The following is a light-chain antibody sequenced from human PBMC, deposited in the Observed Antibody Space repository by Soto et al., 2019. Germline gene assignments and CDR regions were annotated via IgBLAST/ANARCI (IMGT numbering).Light chain of an antibody. CDR3: QQYSSSRT. CDR2: GGS. J-gene: IGKJ1*01. V-gene: IGKV3-20*01. CDR1: QSVSSNH. Sequence: DIVLTQSPGTLSLSPGERATLYCRASQSVSSNHLAWYQQKPVQAPRLLIYGGSSRATGIPVRFSGSGSETDFTLTITRLEPEDFAMYYCQQYSSSRTFGQGTKVDIK.